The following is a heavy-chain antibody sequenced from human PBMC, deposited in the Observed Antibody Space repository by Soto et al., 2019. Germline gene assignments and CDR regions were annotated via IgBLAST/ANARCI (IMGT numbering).Heavy chain of an antibody. D-gene: IGHD6-13*01. Sequence: HPGGSLRLSCAASGFTFSNYGMHWVRQAPGKGLEWVAIISYDGDNEYYADSVRGRFTISRDNSKNTLYLQTSSLRHEDTAVYYCARALEQLAVVGYHYYYYGMDVSGQATTVTVSS. CDR1: GFTFSNYG. CDR2: ISYDGDNE. CDR3: ARALEQLAVVGYHYYYYGMDV. J-gene: IGHJ6*02. V-gene: IGHV3-30*03.